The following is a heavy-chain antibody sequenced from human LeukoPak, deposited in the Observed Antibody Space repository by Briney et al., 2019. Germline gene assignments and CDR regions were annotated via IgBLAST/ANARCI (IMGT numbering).Heavy chain of an antibody. CDR2: IYSGGST. CDR1: GFTVSSNY. D-gene: IGHD6-19*01. CDR3: AKDFAVAGTRYYFDY. Sequence: GGSLRLSCAPSGFTVSSNYMNWVRQAPGKGLEWVSVIYSGGSTYYADSVKGRFTISRDNSKNTLYLQMNSLRAEDTAVYYCAKDFAVAGTRYYFDYWGQGTLVTVSS. V-gene: IGHV3-66*01. J-gene: IGHJ4*02.